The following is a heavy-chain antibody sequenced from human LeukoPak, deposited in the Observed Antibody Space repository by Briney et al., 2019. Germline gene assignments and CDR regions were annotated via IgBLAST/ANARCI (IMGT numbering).Heavy chain of an antibody. D-gene: IGHD6-6*01. CDR1: GGTFSNYA. V-gene: IGHV1-69*05. CDR2: IVPVLGTA. J-gene: IGHJ3*02. Sequence: SVKVSCKASGGTFSNYAINWVRQAPGQGLDWLGGIVPVLGTANYAQKFQGRVTITTDESTSTVYMELSSLRSEDTAVYYCATAWFEQLVVAGAFEIWGQGTMVAVSS. CDR3: ATAWFEQLVVAGAFEI.